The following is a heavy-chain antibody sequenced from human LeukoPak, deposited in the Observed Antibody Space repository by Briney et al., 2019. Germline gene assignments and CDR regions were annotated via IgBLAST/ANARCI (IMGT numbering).Heavy chain of an antibody. V-gene: IGHV1-69*01. J-gene: IGHJ3*02. CDR2: IIPMIGTT. CDR3: ARDRAIPKADVFDI. Sequence: ASVKVSCKASGGTFSSYAISWVRQAPGQGLEWMGGIIPMIGTTNFAPKFQVRVAFTADASTSTAYMDLSSLTSEDTAMYYCARDRAIPKADVFDIWGQGTMVTVSS. CDR1: GGTFSSYA.